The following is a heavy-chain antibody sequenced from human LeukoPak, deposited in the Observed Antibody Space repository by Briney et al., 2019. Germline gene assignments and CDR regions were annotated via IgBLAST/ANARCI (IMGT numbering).Heavy chain of an antibody. D-gene: IGHD3-10*01. V-gene: IGHV4-34*01. CDR2: INHSGST. CDR1: GGSFSGYY. Sequence: SETLSLTCAVYGGSFSGYYWSWIRQPPGKGQEWIGEINHSGSTNYNPSLKSRVTISVDTSKNQFSLKLSSVTAADTAVYYCARGGYYGSGSYYNDSNWFDPWGQGTLVTVSS. CDR3: ARGGYYGSGSYYNDSNWFDP. J-gene: IGHJ5*02.